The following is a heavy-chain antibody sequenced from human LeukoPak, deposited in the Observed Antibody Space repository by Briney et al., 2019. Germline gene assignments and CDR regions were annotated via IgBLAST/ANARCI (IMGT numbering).Heavy chain of an antibody. Sequence: GGSLGLSCAASGFTFSSYGMHWVRQAPGKGLEWVAFIRYDGSNKYYADSVKGRFTISRDNSKNTLYLQMNSLRAEDTAVYYCAKATMVRGVTPFDYWGQGTLVTVSS. CDR1: GFTFSSYG. CDR2: IRYDGSNK. D-gene: IGHD3-10*01. CDR3: AKATMVRGVTPFDY. V-gene: IGHV3-30*02. J-gene: IGHJ4*02.